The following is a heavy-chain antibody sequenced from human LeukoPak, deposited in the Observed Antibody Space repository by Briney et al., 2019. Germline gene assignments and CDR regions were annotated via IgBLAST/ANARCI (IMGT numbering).Heavy chain of an antibody. Sequence: PSETLSLTCTVSGGSISSYYWSWIRQPPGKGLEWIGYIYYSGSTNYNPSLKSRVTISVDTSKNQFSLKLSSVTAADTAVHYCARVAAAGDDAFDIWGQGTMVTVSS. D-gene: IGHD6-13*01. CDR3: ARVAAAGDDAFDI. CDR2: IYYSGST. CDR1: GGSISSYY. V-gene: IGHV4-59*08. J-gene: IGHJ3*02.